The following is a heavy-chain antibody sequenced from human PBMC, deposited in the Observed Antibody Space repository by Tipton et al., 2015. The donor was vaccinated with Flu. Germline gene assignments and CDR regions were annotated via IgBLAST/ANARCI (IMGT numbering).Heavy chain of an antibody. J-gene: IGHJ6*02. D-gene: IGHD3-3*01. CDR1: GFTVSSNY. CDR3: ARDRVTIFGVVISYYGMDV. Sequence: VQLVQSGGGLIQPGGSLRLSCAASGFTVSSNYMSWVRQAPGKGLEWVSVIYSGGSTYYADSVKGRFTISRDNSKNTLYLQMNSLRAEDTAVYYCARDRVTIFGVVISYYGMDVWGQGP. CDR2: IYSGGST. V-gene: IGHV3-53*01.